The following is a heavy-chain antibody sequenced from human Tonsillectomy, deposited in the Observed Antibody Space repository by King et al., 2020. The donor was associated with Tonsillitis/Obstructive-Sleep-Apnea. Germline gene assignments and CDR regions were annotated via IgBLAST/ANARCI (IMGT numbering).Heavy chain of an antibody. Sequence: VQLVESGGGLVQPGGSLRLSCVASGFTFSNYWMYWVRQVPGEGLVWVSRINNDGRSTTYADSVKGRFTISRDNAENTLYLQMNSLRPEDTAVYHCARGGAKCSTDYWGQGTLVTVSS. CDR3: ARGGAKCSTDY. D-gene: IGHD2-15*01. V-gene: IGHV3-74*01. CDR1: GFTFSNYW. J-gene: IGHJ4*02. CDR2: INNDGRST.